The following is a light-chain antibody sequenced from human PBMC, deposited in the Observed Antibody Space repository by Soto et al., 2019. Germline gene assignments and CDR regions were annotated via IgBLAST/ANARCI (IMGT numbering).Light chain of an antibody. CDR3: QYYNDYCWT. CDR2: KTS. Sequence: DIQLTQSPSTLSASVGDRVTITCRASQSISSWLAWYQQKPGKAPNLLIYKTSNLESGVPSRFSGSGSGTEFNLTISSLQPDDCATYYCQYYNDYCWTFGQGTKVEIK. V-gene: IGKV1-5*03. J-gene: IGKJ1*01. CDR1: QSISSW.